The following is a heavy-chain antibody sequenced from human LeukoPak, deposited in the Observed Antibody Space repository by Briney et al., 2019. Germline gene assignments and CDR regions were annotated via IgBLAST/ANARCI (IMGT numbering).Heavy chain of an antibody. CDR3: ARVRPAGITIFGVVTRTNWFDP. J-gene: IGHJ5*02. CDR1: GGSISSSNW. D-gene: IGHD3-3*01. CDR2: IYHSGST. V-gene: IGHV4-4*02. Sequence: TSGTLSLTCAVSGGSISSSNWWSWVRQPPGKGLEWIGEIYHSGSTNYNPSLKSRVTISVDKSENQFSLKLSSVTAADTAVYYCARVRPAGITIFGVVTRTNWFDPWGQGTLVTVSS.